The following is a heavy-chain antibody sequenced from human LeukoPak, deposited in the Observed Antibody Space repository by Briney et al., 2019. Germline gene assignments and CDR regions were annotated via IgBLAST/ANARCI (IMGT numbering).Heavy chain of an antibody. CDR2: IWYDGSNK. CDR3: ARGDSSGYYARNEYFQH. Sequence: GRSLRLSCAASGFTFSSYGMHWVRQAPGKGLEWVAVIWYDGSNKYYADSVKGRFTISRDNSKNTLYPQMNSLRAEDTAVYYCARGDSSGYYARNEYFQHWGQGTLVTVSS. CDR1: GFTFSSYG. D-gene: IGHD3-22*01. J-gene: IGHJ1*01. V-gene: IGHV3-33*01.